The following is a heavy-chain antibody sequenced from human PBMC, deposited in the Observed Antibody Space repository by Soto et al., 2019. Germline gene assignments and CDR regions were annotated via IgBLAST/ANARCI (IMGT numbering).Heavy chain of an antibody. D-gene: IGHD6-13*01. Sequence: EVQLLESGGGLVQPGGSLRLSCAVSGFTFSSYAMSWVRQAPGKGLEWVLAISGGGGSTYYADSVRGRFSISKDKSRNTLYLQMDNLRVEDTAIYRCAKDVRYSSSWYSLDSWGQGTLVIVSS. V-gene: IGHV3-23*01. CDR2: ISGGGGST. J-gene: IGHJ4*02. CDR3: AKDVRYSSSWYSLDS. CDR1: GFTFSSYA.